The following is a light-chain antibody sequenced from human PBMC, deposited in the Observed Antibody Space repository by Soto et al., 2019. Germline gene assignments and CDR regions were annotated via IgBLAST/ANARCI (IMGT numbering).Light chain of an antibody. J-gene: IGKJ1*01. Sequence: EIVLTQSPGTLSLSPGERAALSCRASQSVSSRSLAWYQHKPGQAPXXLIYDASTRITGVPARFSGSGSGTDFTLTISRLEPEDFAVYYCQQYGSSGTFGQGTKVDIK. CDR1: QSVSSRS. CDR2: DAS. CDR3: QQYGSSGT. V-gene: IGKV3-20*01.